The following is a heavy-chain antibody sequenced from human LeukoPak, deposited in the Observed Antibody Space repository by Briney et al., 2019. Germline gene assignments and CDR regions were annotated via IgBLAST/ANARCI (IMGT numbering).Heavy chain of an antibody. CDR1: GFTFSSYA. CDR2: ISGSGGST. J-gene: IGHJ4*02. CDR3: AKGGFGVVIGMIDY. Sequence: SGGSLRLSCAPSGFTFSSYAMSWVRQAPGKGLEWVSAISGSGGSTYYADSVRGRFAISRDNSKNTLYLQMNSLRAEDTAVYYCAKGGFGVVIGMIDYWGQGTLVTVSS. D-gene: IGHD3-3*01. V-gene: IGHV3-23*01.